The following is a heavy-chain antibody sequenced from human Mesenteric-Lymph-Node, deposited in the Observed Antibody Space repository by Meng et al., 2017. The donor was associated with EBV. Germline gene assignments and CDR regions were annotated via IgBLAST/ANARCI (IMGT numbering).Heavy chain of an antibody. Sequence: QITLKESGPTVVKSXQTXTVTCSVSGFSLNTSGMAVGWVRQPPGKAPEWLALIFWDDDKRYSPSLKSRLTISRDTSENQVVLTMTNMAPEDTATYYCTHIWITLDHWGQGALVTVSS. V-gene: IGHV2-5*02. CDR1: GFSLNTSGMA. D-gene: IGHD3-10*01. CDR2: IFWDDDK. CDR3: THIWITLDH. J-gene: IGHJ4*02.